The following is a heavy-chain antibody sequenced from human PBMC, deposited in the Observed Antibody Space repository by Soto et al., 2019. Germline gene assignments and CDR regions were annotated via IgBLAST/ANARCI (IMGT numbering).Heavy chain of an antibody. CDR3: ARGVRGHYGFDV. Sequence: EVQLVESGGGLVQPGESLRLSCAASGFTFSDYWIHWVRQAPGKGLVWVSRIKFDGSSANYANSVKGRFTISRDNAKDTVYLQMHSLVAEDTAVYYCARGVRGHYGFDVWGQGTMVTVSS. CDR2: IKFDGSSA. CDR1: GFTFSDYW. D-gene: IGHD3-10*01. V-gene: IGHV3-74*01. J-gene: IGHJ3*01.